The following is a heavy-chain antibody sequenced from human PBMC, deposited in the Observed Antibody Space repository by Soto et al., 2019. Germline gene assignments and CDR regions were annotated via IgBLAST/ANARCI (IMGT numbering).Heavy chain of an antibody. J-gene: IGHJ6*02. CDR1: GYTFTSYA. Sequence: QVQLVQSGAEVKKPGASVKVSCKASGYTFTSYAMHWVRQAPGQRLEWMGWINAGNGNTKYSQKFQGRVTITRDTSASTAYMELSSLRSEDTAVYYCARDRVKVAAPPHYYYGMDVWGQGTTVTVSS. CDR3: ARDRVKVAAPPHYYYGMDV. D-gene: IGHD6-6*01. V-gene: IGHV1-3*01. CDR2: INAGNGNT.